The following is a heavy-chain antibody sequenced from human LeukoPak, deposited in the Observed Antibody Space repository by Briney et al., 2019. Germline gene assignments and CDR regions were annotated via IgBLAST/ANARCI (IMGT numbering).Heavy chain of an antibody. D-gene: IGHD3-10*01. CDR3: AKAEGSMVRGVFPPYFDY. J-gene: IGHJ4*02. CDR2: ISWNSGSI. CDR1: GFTFDDYA. V-gene: IGHV3-9*03. Sequence: RSLRLSCAASGFTFDDYAMHWVRQAPGKGLEWVSGISWNSGSIGYADSVKGRFTISRDNAKNSLYLQMNSLRAEDMALYYCAKAEGSMVRGVFPPYFDYWGQGTLVTVSS.